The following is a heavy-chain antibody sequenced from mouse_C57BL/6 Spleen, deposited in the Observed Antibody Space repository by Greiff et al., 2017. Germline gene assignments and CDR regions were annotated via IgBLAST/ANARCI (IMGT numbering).Heavy chain of an antibody. V-gene: IGHV1-5*01. CDR1: GYTFTSYW. CDR2: IYPGNSDT. D-gene: IGHD2-4*01. J-gene: IGHJ2*01. CDR3: SREGDYGLDY. Sequence: VQLQQSGTVLARPGASVKMSCKTSGYTFTSYWMHWVKQRPGQGLEWIGAIYPGNSDTSYNQKFKGKAKLTAVTSASTAYMELSSLTNEGAAVYYCSREGDYGLDYWGQGTTLTVSS.